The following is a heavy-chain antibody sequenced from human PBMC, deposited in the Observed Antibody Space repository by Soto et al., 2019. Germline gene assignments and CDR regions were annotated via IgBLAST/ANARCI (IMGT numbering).Heavy chain of an antibody. V-gene: IGHV3-30-3*01. CDR3: ARGGWLQLGDY. J-gene: IGHJ4*02. Sequence: QVQLVESGGGVVQPGRSLRLSCAASGFTFSSYAMHWVRQAPGKGLEWVAVISYDGSNKYYADSVKGRFTISRDNSKNTLYLQMNSLRAEDTAVYYCARGGWLQLGDYWGKGTLVTVSS. CDR1: GFTFSSYA. D-gene: IGHD5-12*01. CDR2: ISYDGSNK.